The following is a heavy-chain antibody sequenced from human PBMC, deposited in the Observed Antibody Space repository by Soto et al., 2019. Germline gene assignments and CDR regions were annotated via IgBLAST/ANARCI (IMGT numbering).Heavy chain of an antibody. CDR3: AGVFMIGGGGGGGGAYGMDV. CDR1: GGTFSSYT. J-gene: IGHJ6*02. CDR2: IIPILGIA. D-gene: IGHD3-22*01. V-gene: IGHV1-69*02. Sequence: QVQLVQSGAEVKKPGSSVKVSCKASGGTFSSYTISWVRQAPGQGLEWMGRIIPILGIANYAQKFQGRVTITGEKTKGTVHRGVGNLRFEDTAVYCCAGVFMIGGGGGGGGAYGMDVWGQGTTVTVSS.